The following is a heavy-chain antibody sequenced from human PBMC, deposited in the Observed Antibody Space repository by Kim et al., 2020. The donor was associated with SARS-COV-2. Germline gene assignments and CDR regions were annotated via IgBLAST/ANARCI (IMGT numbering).Heavy chain of an antibody. V-gene: IGHV3-30-3*01. CDR3: ARGSRSSSPEIAFDY. CDR2: ISYDGSNK. D-gene: IGHD6-6*01. CDR1: GFTFSSYA. J-gene: IGHJ5*01. Sequence: GGSLRLSCAASGFTFSSYAMHWVRQAPGKGLEWVAVISYDGSNKYYADSVKGRFTISRDNSKTTLYLQMNSLRAEDTAVYYCARGSRSSSPEIAFDYWG.